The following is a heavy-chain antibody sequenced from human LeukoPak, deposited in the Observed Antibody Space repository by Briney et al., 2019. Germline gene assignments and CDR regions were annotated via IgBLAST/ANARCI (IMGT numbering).Heavy chain of an antibody. J-gene: IGHJ5*02. V-gene: IGHV4-31*03. CDR2: IYYSGST. Sequence: SQTLSLTCTVSGGSISSGGYYWSWIRQHPGKGLEWIGYIYYSGSTYYNPSLKSRVTISVDTAKNQFSLNLSSVTAADTAVYSCARYIVGSTGWFDPWGQGILVTVSS. CDR1: GGSISSGGYY. CDR3: ARYIVGSTGWFDP. D-gene: IGHD1-26*01.